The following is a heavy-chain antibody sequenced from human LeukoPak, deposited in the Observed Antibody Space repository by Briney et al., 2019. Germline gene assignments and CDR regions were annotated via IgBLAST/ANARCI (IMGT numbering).Heavy chain of an antibody. J-gene: IGHJ3*02. V-gene: IGHV1-18*01. CDR1: GYSFTSYG. Sequence: ASVKVSCKASGYSFTSYGISWVSQAPGQGLEWVGWIGPYNDNTKYAQKLQGRVTMTTDTSTSTAYMDLRSLRSDDTAVYYCASVVVVAAGGDAFDSWGQGTMVIVSS. CDR2: IGPYNDNT. D-gene: IGHD2-15*01. CDR3: ASVVVVAAGGDAFDS.